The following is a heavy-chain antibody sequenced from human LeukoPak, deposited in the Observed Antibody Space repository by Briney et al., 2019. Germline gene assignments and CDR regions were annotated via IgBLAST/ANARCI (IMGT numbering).Heavy chain of an antibody. CDR1: GYTFTSYG. V-gene: IGHV1-18*01. CDR3: ARELLWFGEYHFDY. Sequence: ASVKVSCKASGYTFTSYGISWVRQAPGQGLEWMGWISAYNGNTNYAQKLQGRVTMTTDTSTSTAYMELRSLRSDDTAVYYRARELLWFGEYHFDYWGQGTLVTVSS. D-gene: IGHD3-10*01. J-gene: IGHJ4*02. CDR2: ISAYNGNT.